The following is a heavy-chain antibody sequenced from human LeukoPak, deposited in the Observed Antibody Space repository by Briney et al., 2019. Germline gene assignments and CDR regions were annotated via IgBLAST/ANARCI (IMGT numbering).Heavy chain of an antibody. CDR2: IYTSGST. V-gene: IGHV4-4*07. CDR3: AREGPGYSSGSKVRYYYYYMDV. Sequence: SETLSLTCAVYGGSFSGYYWSWIRQPAGKGLEWIGRIYTSGSTNYNPSLKSRVTISVDTSKNQFSLKLSSVTAADTAVYYCAREGPGYSSGSKVRYYYYYMDVWGKGTTVTISS. J-gene: IGHJ6*03. CDR1: GGSFSGYY. D-gene: IGHD6-19*01.